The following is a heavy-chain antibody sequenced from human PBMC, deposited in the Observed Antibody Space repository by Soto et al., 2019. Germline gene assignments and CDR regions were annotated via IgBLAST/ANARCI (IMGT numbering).Heavy chain of an antibody. J-gene: IGHJ6*02. CDR1: GFNFADYA. V-gene: IGHV3-9*01. Sequence: EVQLVESGGGLVQPGRSLRLSCAASGFNFADYAMHWVRQPPGKGLEWVSGISWDGVRIGYADSVKGRFTISRDNAKNSLFLHMNDLRPQGTALYYCAKVVVQATQPRFYFYGMAVWGQGTTVTVSS. CDR2: ISWDGVRI. D-gene: IGHD2-15*01. CDR3: AKVVVQATQPRFYFYGMAV.